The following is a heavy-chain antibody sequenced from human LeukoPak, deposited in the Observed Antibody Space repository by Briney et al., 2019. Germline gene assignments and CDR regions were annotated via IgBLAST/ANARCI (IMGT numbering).Heavy chain of an antibody. J-gene: IGHJ4*02. Sequence: GASVKVSCKASGGSFNSYAFSWVRQAPGQGLEWMGRIIPIIGIANYAQKFQGRVTITADKSTSTGYMELRSLRSEDAAVFYCARGGPVAVSGRYFDYWGQGTLVTVSS. CDR3: ARGGPVAVSGRYFDY. CDR2: IIPIIGIA. CDR1: GGSFNSYA. D-gene: IGHD6-19*01. V-gene: IGHV1-69*04.